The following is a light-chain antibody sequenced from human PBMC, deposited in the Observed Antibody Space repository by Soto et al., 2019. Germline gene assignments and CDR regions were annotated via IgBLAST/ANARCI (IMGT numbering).Light chain of an antibody. Sequence: DIQMTQSPSSMSASVGDRVTITCRASQRISKYLNWYQQKSGKAPKLLIYAASSLHSGVPSRFSGSESGTDFTLTISSLQPEDGATYYCQKSYSSPFTFGPADNVDVK. V-gene: IGKV1-39*01. CDR1: QRISKY. J-gene: IGKJ3*01. CDR2: AAS. CDR3: QKSYSSPFT.